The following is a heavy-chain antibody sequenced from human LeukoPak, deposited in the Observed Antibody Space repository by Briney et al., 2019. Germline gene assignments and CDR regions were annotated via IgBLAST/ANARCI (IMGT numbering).Heavy chain of an antibody. V-gene: IGHV4-59*01. CDR1: GGSISSYY. CDR2: IYYSGST. Sequence: SETLSLTCTVSGGSISSYYWSWIRQPPGKGLEWIGYIYYSGSTNYNPSLKSRVTISVDTSKNQFSLKLSSVTAADTAVYYCARSASIAARGAFDIWGQGTMVTVSS. CDR3: ARSASIAARGAFDI. J-gene: IGHJ3*02. D-gene: IGHD6-6*01.